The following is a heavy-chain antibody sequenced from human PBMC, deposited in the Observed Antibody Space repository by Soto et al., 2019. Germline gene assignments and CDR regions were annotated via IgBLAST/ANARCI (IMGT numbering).Heavy chain of an antibody. J-gene: IGHJ4*02. CDR2: INHSGST. D-gene: IGHD1-20*01. CDR3: STGNWRSRY. CDR1: GGSFSGYY. V-gene: IGHV4-34*01. Sequence: QVQLQQWGAGLLKPSETLSLTCAVYGGSFSGYYWHWIRQPPGKGLEWIGEINHSGSTNYNPSLKSRATISAHTSKNQVSLKLSSVTAADTAVYYCSTGNWRSRYWDQGTLVTDSS.